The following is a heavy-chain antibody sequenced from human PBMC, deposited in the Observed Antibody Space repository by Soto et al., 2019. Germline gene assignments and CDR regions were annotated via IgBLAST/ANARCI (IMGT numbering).Heavy chain of an antibody. D-gene: IGHD6-13*01. CDR1: GYTFTSYA. J-gene: IGHJ6*02. V-gene: IGHV1-3*01. CDR3: ASRRRAYSSSWYYYGMDV. CDR2: INAGNGNT. Sequence: ASVKVSCKASGYTFTSYAMHWVRQAPGQRLEWMGWINAGNGNTKYSQKFQGRVTITRDTSASTAYMELSSLRSEDTAVYYCASRRRAYSSSWYYYGMDVWGQGTTVTVSS.